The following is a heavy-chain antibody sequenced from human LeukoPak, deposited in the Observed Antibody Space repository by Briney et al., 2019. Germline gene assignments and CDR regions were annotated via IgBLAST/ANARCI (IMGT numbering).Heavy chain of an antibody. D-gene: IGHD6-19*01. CDR1: GFIFNNYW. CDR3: ARDVAVAGANNWFDP. V-gene: IGHV3-20*04. Sequence: GGSLRLSXAASGFIFNNYWMSWVRQAPGKGLEWVSGINWNGGSTGYADSVKGRFTISRDNAKNSLYLQMNSLRAEDTALYYCARDVAVAGANNWFDPWGQGTLVTVSS. J-gene: IGHJ5*02. CDR2: INWNGGST.